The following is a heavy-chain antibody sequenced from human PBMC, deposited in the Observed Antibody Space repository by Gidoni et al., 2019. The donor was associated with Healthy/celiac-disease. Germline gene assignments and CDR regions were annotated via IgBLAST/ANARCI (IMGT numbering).Heavy chain of an antibody. V-gene: IGHV3-66*02. J-gene: IGHJ4*02. Sequence: EVQLVESGGGLVQPGGSLRLSCAPSGFTVSSNYLSWFRQAPGKGLEWVSFIYSGGSTYYVDSVKGRFTISRDNSKNTLYLQMNSLRAEDTAVYYCARVHYYDRTFDYWGQGTLVTVSS. CDR1: GFTVSSNY. D-gene: IGHD3-22*01. CDR2: IYSGGST. CDR3: ARVHYYDRTFDY.